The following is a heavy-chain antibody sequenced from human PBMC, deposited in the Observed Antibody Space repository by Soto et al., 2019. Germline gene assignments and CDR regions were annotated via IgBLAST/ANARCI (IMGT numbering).Heavy chain of an antibody. CDR2: IDWDDDK. Sequence: SGPTGEPTQTLTLTCTFSGFSLSTSGMCVSWIRQPPGKALEWLALIDWDDDKYYSTSLKTRLTISKDTSKNQVVLTMTNMDPVDTATYYCARMGEAYYDSSGHFDYCGQGTLVTVS. V-gene: IGHV2-70*01. CDR3: ARMGEAYYDSSGHFDY. CDR1: GFSLSTSGMC. D-gene: IGHD3-22*01. J-gene: IGHJ4*02.